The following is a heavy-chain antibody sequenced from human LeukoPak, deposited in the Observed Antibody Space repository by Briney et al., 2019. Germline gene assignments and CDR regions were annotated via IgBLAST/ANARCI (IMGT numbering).Heavy chain of an antibody. V-gene: IGHV1-2*02. D-gene: IGHD3-10*01. Sequence: ASVKVSCKASEYTFSGYYMHWVRQATGQGLEWMGWINLNSGGTSYAQKFQGRVTMTRDTSISTAYMNLSSLRSDDTAVYYWARVSGSFRFDPWGQGTLVTVSS. J-gene: IGHJ5*02. CDR2: INLNSGGT. CDR3: ARVSGSFRFDP. CDR1: EYTFSGYY.